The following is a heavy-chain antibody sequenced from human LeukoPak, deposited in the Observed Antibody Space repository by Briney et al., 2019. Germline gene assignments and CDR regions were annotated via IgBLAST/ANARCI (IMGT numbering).Heavy chain of an antibody. CDR2: IYYSGST. CDR1: GGSISSYY. J-gene: IGHJ6*03. D-gene: IGHD6-13*01. V-gene: IGHV4-59*01. CDR3: ARGRVSSSSWYSTYYYYFYMDV. Sequence: SETLSLTCTVSGGSISSYYWSWIRQPPGKGLEWIGYIYYSGSTNYNPSLKSRVTISVDTSKNQFSLKLSSVTAADTAVYFCARGRVSSSSWYSTYYYYFYMDVWGKGTTVTVSS.